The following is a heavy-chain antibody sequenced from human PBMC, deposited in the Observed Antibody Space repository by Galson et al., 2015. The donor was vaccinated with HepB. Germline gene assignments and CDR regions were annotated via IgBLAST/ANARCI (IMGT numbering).Heavy chain of an antibody. CDR2: INPNSGGT. V-gene: IGHV1-2*06. D-gene: IGHD3-3*01. Sequence: SVKVSCKASGYTFTGYYMHWVRQAPGQGLEWMGRINPNSGGTNYAQKFQGRVTMTRDTSISTAYMELSRLRSDDTAVYYCARDRRHALYDFFEGHMDVWGKGTTVTVSS. CDR3: ARDRRHALYDFFEGHMDV. J-gene: IGHJ6*03. CDR1: GYTFTGYY.